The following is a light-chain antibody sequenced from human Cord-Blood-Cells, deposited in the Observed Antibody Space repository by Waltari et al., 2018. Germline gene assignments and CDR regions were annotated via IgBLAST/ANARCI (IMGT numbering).Light chain of an antibody. CDR1: KLGDKY. Sequence: SYELTQPPSVSVSPGKTASITCPGDKLGDKYACWYQQKPGQSPVLVIYQDSKRPSGIHERFSGSNSGNTATLTISGTQAMDEADYYCQAWDSSSYVVFGGGTKLTVL. V-gene: IGLV3-1*01. J-gene: IGLJ2*01. CDR3: QAWDSSSYVV. CDR2: QDS.